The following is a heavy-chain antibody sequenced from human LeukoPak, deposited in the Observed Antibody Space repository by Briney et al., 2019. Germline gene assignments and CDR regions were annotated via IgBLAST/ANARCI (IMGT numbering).Heavy chain of an antibody. Sequence: GGSLRLSCAASGFTFSSYWMHWVRQAPGKGLEWVAVISYDGSNKYYADSVKGRFTISRDNSKNTLYLQMNSLRAEDTAVYYCARGYQIQLWLYYFDYWGQGTLVTVSS. V-gene: IGHV3-30-3*01. J-gene: IGHJ4*02. CDR2: ISYDGSNK. CDR1: GFTFSSYW. CDR3: ARGYQIQLWLYYFDY. D-gene: IGHD5-18*01.